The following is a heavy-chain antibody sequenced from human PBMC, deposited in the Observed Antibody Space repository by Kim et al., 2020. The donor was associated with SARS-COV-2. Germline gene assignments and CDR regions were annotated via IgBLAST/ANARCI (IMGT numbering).Heavy chain of an antibody. CDR1: GGTFSSYA. V-gene: IGHV1-69*13. CDR2: IIPIFGTA. CDR3: ARGRGGSSWYAANPRTSGGYYYYYGMDV. Sequence: SVKVSCKASGGTFSSYAISWVRQAPGQGLEWMGGIIPIFGTANYAQKFQGRVTITADESTSTAYMELSSLRSEDTAVYYCARGRGGSSWYAANPRTSGGYYYYYGMDVWGQGTPVTVSS. J-gene: IGHJ6*02. D-gene: IGHD6-13*01.